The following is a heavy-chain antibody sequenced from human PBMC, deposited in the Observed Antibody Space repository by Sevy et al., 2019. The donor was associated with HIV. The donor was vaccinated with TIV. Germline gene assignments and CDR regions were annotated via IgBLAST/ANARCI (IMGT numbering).Heavy chain of an antibody. D-gene: IGHD2-2*02. CDR1: GFTFSSYA. CDR3: AKGTLVVPAVIYYYYGMDV. CDR2: ISHSGGST. J-gene: IGHJ6*02. Sequence: GGSLRLSCAASGFTFSSYAMNWVRQAPGKGLEWVSAISHSGGSTYYADSVKGRFTISRDNSKNTLYLQMNSLRAEDTAVYYCAKGTLVVPAVIYYYYGMDVWGQRTTVTDSS. V-gene: IGHV3-23*01.